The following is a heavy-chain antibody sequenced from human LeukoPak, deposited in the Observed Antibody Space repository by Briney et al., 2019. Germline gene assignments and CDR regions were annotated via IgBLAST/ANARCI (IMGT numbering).Heavy chain of an antibody. V-gene: IGHV1-69*13. CDR1: GYTFTSYG. CDR3: ARVGPTTGTTFDY. Sequence: SVKVSCKASGYTFTSYGISWVRQAPGQGLEWMGGIIPIFGTANYAQKFQGRVTITADESTSTAYMELSSLRSEDTAVYYCARVGPTTGTTFDYWGQGTLVTVSS. CDR2: IIPIFGTA. D-gene: IGHD1-1*01. J-gene: IGHJ4*02.